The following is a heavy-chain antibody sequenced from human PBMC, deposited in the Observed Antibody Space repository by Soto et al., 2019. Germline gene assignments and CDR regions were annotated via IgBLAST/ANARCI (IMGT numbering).Heavy chain of an antibody. J-gene: IGHJ4*02. D-gene: IGHD3-22*01. V-gene: IGHV1-18*01. CDR1: GYTFTSYG. CDR3: ERPTYYYDSSGPTAY. CDR2: ISAYNGNT. Sequence: ASVKVSCKASGYTFTSYGISWVRQAPGQGLEWMGWISAYNGNTKYAQKLQGRVTMTTDNAKNSLYLQMNSLRAEDTAVYYCERPTYYYDSSGPTAYWGQGTLVTVS.